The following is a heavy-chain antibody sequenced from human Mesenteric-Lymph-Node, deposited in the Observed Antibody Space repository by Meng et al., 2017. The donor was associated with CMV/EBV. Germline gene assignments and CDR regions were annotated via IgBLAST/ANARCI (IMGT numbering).Heavy chain of an antibody. CDR1: EFTFRNYP. J-gene: IGHJ4*02. CDR2: ISYYGDNK. D-gene: IGHD4-11*01. CDR3: AKDNDYNNYFDL. V-gene: IGHV3-30*18. Sequence: GALRLSCAASEFTFRNYPMHWVRQAPGKGLEWVAGISYYGDNKYYSDSVMGRFTISRDNSKHTLFLQLSGLRGEDTAIYYCAKDNDYNNYFDLWGWGTQVTVSS.